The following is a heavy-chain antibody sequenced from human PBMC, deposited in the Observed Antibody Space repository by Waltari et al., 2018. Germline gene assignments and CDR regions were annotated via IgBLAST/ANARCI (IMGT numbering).Heavy chain of an antibody. V-gene: IGHV1-2*02. CDR3: AKAGLGNWYFDL. CDR1: GYTFTSYY. Sequence: QVQLVQSGAEVKKPGASVKVSCKASGYTFTSYYMQWVRQAPGQGLEWIGWINPYSGDTHYPQKLQGRITMTRDISIDTAYIDLHSLTSDDSAVYYCAKAGLGNWYFDLWGRGTLVTVSS. J-gene: IGHJ2*01. CDR2: INPYSGDT. D-gene: IGHD7-27*01.